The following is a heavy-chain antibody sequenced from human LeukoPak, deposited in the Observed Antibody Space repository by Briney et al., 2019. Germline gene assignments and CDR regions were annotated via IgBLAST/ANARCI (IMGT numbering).Heavy chain of an antibody. CDR2: IIPIFGTA. CDR3: ARCPIAVGYYGMDV. CDR1: GGTFSSYA. J-gene: IGHJ6*02. V-gene: IGHV1-69*13. D-gene: IGHD3-10*01. Sequence: ASVKVSCKASGGTFSSYAISWMRQAPGQGLEWMGGIIPIFGTANYAQKFQGRVTITADESTSTAYMELSSLRSEDTAVYYCARCPIAVGYYGMDVWGQGTTVTVSS.